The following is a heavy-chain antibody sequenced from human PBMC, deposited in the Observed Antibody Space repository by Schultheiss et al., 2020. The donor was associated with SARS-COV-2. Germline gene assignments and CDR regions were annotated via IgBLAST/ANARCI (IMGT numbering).Heavy chain of an antibody. J-gene: IGHJ4*02. CDR2: IYYSGST. D-gene: IGHD5-24*01. V-gene: IGHV4-31*03. Sequence: SETLSLTCTVSGGSISSGGYYWSWIRQHPGKGLEWIGYIYYSGSTYYNPSLKSRVTISVDKSKNQCSLDLSYVTAADTAVYYCARDTRDGYNQGYWGQGTLVTVSS. CDR3: ARDTRDGYNQGY. CDR1: GGSISSGGYY.